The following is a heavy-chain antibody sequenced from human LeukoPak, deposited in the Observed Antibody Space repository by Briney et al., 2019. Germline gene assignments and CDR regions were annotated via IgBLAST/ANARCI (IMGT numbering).Heavy chain of an antibody. J-gene: IGHJ4*02. CDR3: ARGIDSFGELLYPDY. D-gene: IGHD3-10*01. CDR1: GFTFSDYY. V-gene: IGHV3-30*03. Sequence: PGGSLRLSCAASGFTFSDYYMSWIRQAPGKGLEWVAVISYDGSNKYYADSVKGRFTISRDNSKNTLYLQMNSLRAEDTAVYYCARGIDSFGELLYPDYWGQGTLVTVSS. CDR2: ISYDGSNK.